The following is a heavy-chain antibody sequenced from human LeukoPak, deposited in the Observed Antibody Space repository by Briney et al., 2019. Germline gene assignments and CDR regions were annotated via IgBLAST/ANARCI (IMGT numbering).Heavy chain of an antibody. J-gene: IGHJ4*02. CDR2: IYHSGST. CDR3: ARWDGDYYFDY. CDR1: GYSISSGYY. V-gene: IGHV4-38-2*01. D-gene: IGHD4-17*01. Sequence: SETLSLTCAVSGYSISSGYYWGWIRQPPGKGLEWIGSIYHSGSTYYNPSLKSRVTISVDTSKNQFSLKLSSVTAADTAVYYCARWDGDYYFDYWGQGTLVTASS.